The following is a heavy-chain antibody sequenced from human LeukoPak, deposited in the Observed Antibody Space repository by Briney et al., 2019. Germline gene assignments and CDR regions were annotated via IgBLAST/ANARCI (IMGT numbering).Heavy chain of an antibody. V-gene: IGHV3-30*02. Sequence: PGGSLRLSCAASGFTFSNYGMHWVRQAPGKGLEWVAFIRFDGTNKYYADSMKGRLTISRDNSKNTLYLQMNSLRAEDTAVYYCAGPSSSRVGYWGQGTLVTVSS. CDR3: AGPSSSRVGY. J-gene: IGHJ4*02. CDR1: GFTFSNYG. CDR2: IRFDGTNK. D-gene: IGHD6-6*01.